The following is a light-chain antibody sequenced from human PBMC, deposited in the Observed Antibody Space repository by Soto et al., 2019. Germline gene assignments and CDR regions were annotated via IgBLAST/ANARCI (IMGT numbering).Light chain of an antibody. Sequence: QSVLTQPPSVSAAPGQKVTISCSGTSSNIGNKFVSWYQQFPGTAPKVLIYENNKRVSGIPDRFSGSKSGNTASLTISGLQAEDEADYYCSSYTSSSTPYVFGTGTKLTVL. J-gene: IGLJ1*01. CDR3: SSYTSSSTPYV. CDR1: SSNIGNKF. V-gene: IGLV1-51*02. CDR2: ENN.